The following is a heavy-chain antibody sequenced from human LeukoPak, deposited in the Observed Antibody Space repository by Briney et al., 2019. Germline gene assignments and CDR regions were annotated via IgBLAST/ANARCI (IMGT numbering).Heavy chain of an antibody. Sequence: GASVKVSCKVSGYALTELSMHWVRQAPGKGLEWMGGFDPEDGETIYAQKFQGRVTMTEGTSTDTAYMELSSLRSEDTAVYYCATLRYYYDSSGYPTWGQGTLVTVSS. CDR1: GYALTELS. CDR3: ATLRYYYDSSGYPT. CDR2: FDPEDGET. D-gene: IGHD3-22*01. V-gene: IGHV1-24*01. J-gene: IGHJ5*02.